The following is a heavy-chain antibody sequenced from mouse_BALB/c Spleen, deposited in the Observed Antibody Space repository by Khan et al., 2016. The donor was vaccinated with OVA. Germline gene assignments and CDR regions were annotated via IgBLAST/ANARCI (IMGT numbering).Heavy chain of an antibody. CDR1: GDSITSGY. V-gene: IGHV3-8*02. CDR3: AGSADKYAFRD. J-gene: IGHJ3*01. D-gene: IGHD2-14*01. CDR2: MIYSGHT. Sequence: EVQLQESGPSLVKPSQTLSLICSVTGDSITSGYWNWIRKFPGNKLEFMGYMIYSGHTYYNPSLHSRISITRHTSKNQYYLQLNSFTPVATATYYCAGSADKYAFRDWGPGTLVSVSA.